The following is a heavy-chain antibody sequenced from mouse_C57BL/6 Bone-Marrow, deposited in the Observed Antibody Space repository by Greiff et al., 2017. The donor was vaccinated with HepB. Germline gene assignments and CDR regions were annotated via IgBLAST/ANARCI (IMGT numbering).Heavy chain of an antibody. CDR1: GFSLSTFGMG. V-gene: IGHV8-8*01. Sequence: QVTLKESGPGILQPSQTLSLTCSSSGFSLSTFGMGVGWIRQPPGKGLEWLAHIWWDDDKYYNPALKSRLTISKDTSKTQVFLKIANVDTADTATYYCARIANWDDFDYWGQGTTLTVSS. CDR2: IWWDDDK. D-gene: IGHD4-1*01. CDR3: ARIANWDDFDY. J-gene: IGHJ2*01.